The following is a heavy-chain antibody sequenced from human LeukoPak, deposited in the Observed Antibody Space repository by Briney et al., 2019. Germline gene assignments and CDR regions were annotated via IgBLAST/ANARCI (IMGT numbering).Heavy chain of an antibody. V-gene: IGHV3-66*01. CDR1: GFSVNNDY. Sequence: GGSLRLSCVVSGFSVNNDYMAWVRQAPGKGLEWVSLISTTGDTYYTDSVKGRFTISRDNSNNTLYLQMNNLRGDDTAVYYCARDRSDGYYYYFDSWGQGTPVTVSS. CDR2: ISTTGDT. J-gene: IGHJ4*02. D-gene: IGHD3-22*01. CDR3: ARDRSDGYYYYFDS.